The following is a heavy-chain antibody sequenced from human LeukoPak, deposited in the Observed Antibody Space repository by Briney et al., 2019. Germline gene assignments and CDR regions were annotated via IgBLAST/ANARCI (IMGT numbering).Heavy chain of an antibody. J-gene: IGHJ4*02. CDR3: ARESGSGEFDY. D-gene: IGHD6-19*01. CDR2: ISSSSSYI. CDR1: RFTFSSYK. V-gene: IGHV3-21*01. Sequence: GGSLRLTCAASRFTFSSYKVNWVRQAPGKGLEWVSSISSSSSYIYYADSVKGRFTISRDNARNSLYLQMNSLRAEDTAVYYCARESGSGEFDYWGQGTLVTVSS.